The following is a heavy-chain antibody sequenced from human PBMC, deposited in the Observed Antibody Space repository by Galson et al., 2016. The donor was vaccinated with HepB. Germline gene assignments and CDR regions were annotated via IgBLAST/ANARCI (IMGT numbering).Heavy chain of an antibody. Sequence: SETLSLTCIVSGDSITSNTYSWGWIRQPPGKGLEWIGSIYYSGSTYYNPSLTGRVTISVATSKTQFSLELRSVTAADTAVYYCARHRYVRGLQDYWGPGTLVTVSS. CDR1: GDSITSNTYS. D-gene: IGHD3-10*02. J-gene: IGHJ4*02. CDR3: ARHRYVRGLQDY. V-gene: IGHV4-39*01. CDR2: IYYSGST.